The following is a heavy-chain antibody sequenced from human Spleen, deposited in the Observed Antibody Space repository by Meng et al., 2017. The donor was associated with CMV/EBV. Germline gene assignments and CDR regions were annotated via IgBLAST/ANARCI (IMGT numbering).Heavy chain of an antibody. D-gene: IGHD2-2*01. V-gene: IGHV3-30-3*01. CDR2: ISYDGSNK. J-gene: IGHJ6*02. Sequence: GGSLKISCAASGFTFSSYAMHWVRQAPGKGLEWVAVISYDGSNKYYADSVKGRFTISRDNSKNTLYLQMNSLRAEDTAVYYCARAIVVVPAAPMDVWGQGTTVTVSS. CDR1: GFTFSSYA. CDR3: ARAIVVVPAAPMDV.